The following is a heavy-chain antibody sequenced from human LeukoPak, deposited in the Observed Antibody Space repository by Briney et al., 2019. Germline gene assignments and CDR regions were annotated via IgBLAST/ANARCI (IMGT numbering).Heavy chain of an antibody. Sequence: SETLSLTCTVSGGSISSYYWSWIRQPPGKGLERIGYIYYSGSTNYNPSLKSRVTISVDTSKNQFSLKLSSVTAADTAVYYCASLPYYYDSSGYRIQGYFDYWGQGTLVTVSS. CDR3: ASLPYYYDSSGYRIQGYFDY. V-gene: IGHV4-59*01. J-gene: IGHJ4*02. CDR2: IYYSGST. D-gene: IGHD3-22*01. CDR1: GGSISSYY.